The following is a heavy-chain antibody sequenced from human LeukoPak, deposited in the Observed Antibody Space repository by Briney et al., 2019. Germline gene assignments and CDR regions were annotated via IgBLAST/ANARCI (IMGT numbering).Heavy chain of an antibody. Sequence: SETLSLTCAVYGGSFSGYYWSWIRQPPGKGLEWIGEINHGGSTNYNPSLKSRVTISVDTSKNQFSLKLSSVTAADTAVYYCARGVNSPGITMIVVVIKGAYFDYWGQGTLVTVSS. CDR2: INHGGST. D-gene: IGHD3-22*01. J-gene: IGHJ4*02. CDR3: ARGVNSPGITMIVVVIKGAYFDY. CDR1: GGSFSGYY. V-gene: IGHV4-34*01.